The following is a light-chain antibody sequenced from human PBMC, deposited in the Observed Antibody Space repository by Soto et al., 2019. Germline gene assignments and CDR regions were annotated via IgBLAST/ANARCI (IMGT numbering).Light chain of an antibody. J-gene: IGKJ4*01. CDR2: WAS. CDR3: QQYYSTPLT. Sequence: DIVLTQSPDSLAVSLGERATINCKSSQTVLYCSNNKNYLAWYQQKPGQPPKLLIYWASTRQSGVPDRFSGSGSGTDFTLTISSLQAEDVAVYYCQQYYSTPLTFGGGTKVELK. CDR1: QTVLYCSNNKNY. V-gene: IGKV4-1*01.